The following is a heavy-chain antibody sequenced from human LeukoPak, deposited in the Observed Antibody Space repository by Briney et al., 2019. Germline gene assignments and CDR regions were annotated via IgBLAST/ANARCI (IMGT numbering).Heavy chain of an antibody. CDR3: ARDNGDDLWDS. J-gene: IGHJ4*02. CDR1: GFTFSSHD. Sequence: GGSLRLSCAASGFTFSSHDMNWFRQAPGKGLEWISHISDSGSIYYADSVKGRFTISRDNARNSLYMHMNSLRAEDTAVYYCARDNGDDLWDSWGQGTLVTVSS. CDR2: ISDSGSI. D-gene: IGHD7-27*01. V-gene: IGHV3-48*03.